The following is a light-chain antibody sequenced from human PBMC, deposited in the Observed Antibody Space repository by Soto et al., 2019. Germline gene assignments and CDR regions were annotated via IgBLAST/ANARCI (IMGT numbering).Light chain of an antibody. J-gene: IGLJ1*01. CDR3: SSYTSSSTYV. V-gene: IGLV2-14*01. CDR1: SSDVGGYNY. CDR2: DVS. Sequence: QSVLTQPASVSGSPGQSITISCTGTSSDVGGYNYVSWYQQHPGKAPKLMIDDVSNRPSGVPNRFSGSKSGITASLPISGLPAEDEADYYCSSYTSSSTYVFGTGTQLTVL.